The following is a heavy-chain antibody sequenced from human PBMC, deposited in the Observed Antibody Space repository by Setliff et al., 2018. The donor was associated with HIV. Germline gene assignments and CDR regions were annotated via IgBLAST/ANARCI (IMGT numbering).Heavy chain of an antibody. D-gene: IGHD1-26*01. CDR3: ARDRRDDYYLTAYFDS. J-gene: IGHJ4*02. CDR1: GGSINSYY. V-gene: IGHV4-59*12. Sequence: SETLSLTCTVSGGSINSYYWNWIRQSPGKGLEWIGYIGYNGDTDYNPSLKSRVTISVDTSKNQFSLKLTSVTATDTAVYYCARDRRDDYYLTAYFDSLGQGTLVTVSS. CDR2: IGYNGDT.